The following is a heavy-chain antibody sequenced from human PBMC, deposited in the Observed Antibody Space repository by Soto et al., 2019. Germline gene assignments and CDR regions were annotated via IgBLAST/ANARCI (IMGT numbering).Heavy chain of an antibody. CDR3: GIVEMITLGGIPGPNEVFDL. V-gene: IGHV4-61*05. CDR1: GGSISSSSYY. Sequence: LTSAPSGGSISSSSYYWARMRQPPGKELEWIGYIYYNVNTNYNPSLKSRVTISVDTSKNQFSLRLTSVTAADTAVYFCGIVEMITLGGIPGPNEVFDLWGKGKTVTVTS. D-gene: IGHD3-16*01. J-gene: IGHJ6*04. CDR2: IYYNVNT.